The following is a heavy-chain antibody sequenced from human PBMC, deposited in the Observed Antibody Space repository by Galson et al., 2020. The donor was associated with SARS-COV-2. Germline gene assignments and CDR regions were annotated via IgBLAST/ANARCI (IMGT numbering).Heavy chain of an antibody. Sequence: ASETLSLTCTVSGGSITSTCYYWGWNRLAPGKGLEWIGSIYYSGSTYYNPSLKSRVTISADKSKNQFSLKLSSVTAADTAVYYCVRDEGYGSGLTGAAVWGQGTTVTVSS. D-gene: IGHD6-19*01. CDR2: IYYSGST. J-gene: IGHJ6*02. CDR1: GGSITSTCYY. V-gene: IGHV4-39*07. CDR3: VRDEGYGSGLTGAAV.